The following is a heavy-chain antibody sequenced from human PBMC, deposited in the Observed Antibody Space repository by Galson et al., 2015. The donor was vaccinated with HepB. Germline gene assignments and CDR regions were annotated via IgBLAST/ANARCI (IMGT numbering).Heavy chain of an antibody. Sequence: SLRLSCAASGFTFSSYGMHWVRQAPGKGLEWVAVIWYDGSNKFYADSVKGRFTISRDNSKNTLYLQMNSLRAEDTAVYYCAREGRRGYSYGPLDYWGQGTLVTVSS. D-gene: IGHD5-18*01. CDR1: GFTFSSYG. V-gene: IGHV3-33*01. J-gene: IGHJ4*02. CDR3: AREGRRGYSYGPLDY. CDR2: IWYDGSNK.